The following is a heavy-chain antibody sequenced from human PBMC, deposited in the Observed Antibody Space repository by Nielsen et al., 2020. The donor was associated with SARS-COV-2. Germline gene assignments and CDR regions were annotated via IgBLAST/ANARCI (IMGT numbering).Heavy chain of an antibody. CDR2: IRSKPYGGTT. CDR1: GFTFGDYA. Sequence: GGSLRLSCIVSGFTFGDYAMSWVRQAPGKGLEWVGFIRSKPYGGTTEYAASVKGRFTISRDDSKSITYLQMNSLRAEDTAVYYCARGPVVVPAAPFDYWGQGTLVTVSS. J-gene: IGHJ4*02. V-gene: IGHV3-49*04. CDR3: ARGPVVVPAAPFDY. D-gene: IGHD2-2*01.